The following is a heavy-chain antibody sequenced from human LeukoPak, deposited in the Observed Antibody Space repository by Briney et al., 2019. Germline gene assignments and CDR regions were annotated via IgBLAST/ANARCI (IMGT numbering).Heavy chain of an antibody. CDR2: INAGNGNT. V-gene: IGHV1-3*01. J-gene: IGHJ4*02. CDR1: GYTFTSYA. Sequence: ASVKVSCKASGYTFTSYAMHWVRQAPGQRLEWMGWINAGNGNTKYSQRFQGRVTITRDTSASTAYMELSSLRSEDTAVYYCARDWAKDYYDSSGYYPLDYWGQGTLVTVSS. CDR3: ARDWAKDYYDSSGYYPLDY. D-gene: IGHD3-22*01.